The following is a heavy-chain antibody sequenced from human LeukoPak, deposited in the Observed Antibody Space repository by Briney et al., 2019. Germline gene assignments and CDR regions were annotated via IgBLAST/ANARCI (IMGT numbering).Heavy chain of an antibody. Sequence: GGSLRLSCAASGFNFDDYAMHWVRQAPGKGLEWVSGISWSSGSIGYAGSVKGRFTISRDNAKNSLYLQMNSLRADDAAVYYCAREPTSMGSDYWGQGTLVTVSS. D-gene: IGHD5-18*01. CDR2: ISWSSGSI. V-gene: IGHV3-9*01. CDR1: GFNFDDYA. CDR3: AREPTSMGSDY. J-gene: IGHJ4*02.